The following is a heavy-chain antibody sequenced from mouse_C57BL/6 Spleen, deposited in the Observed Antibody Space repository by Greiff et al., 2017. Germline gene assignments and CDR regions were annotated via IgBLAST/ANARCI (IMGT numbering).Heavy chain of an antibody. J-gene: IGHJ2*01. CDR1: GFSLTSYG. CDR2: IWGVGST. V-gene: IGHV2-6*01. Sequence: VKLVESGPGLVAPSQSLSITCTVSGFSLTSYGVDWVRQSPGKGLEWLGVIWGVGSTNYNSALKSRLSISKDNSKSQVFLKMNSLQTDDTAMYYCARRTGTNYFDYWGQGTTLTVSS. CDR3: ARRTGTNYFDY. D-gene: IGHD4-1*01.